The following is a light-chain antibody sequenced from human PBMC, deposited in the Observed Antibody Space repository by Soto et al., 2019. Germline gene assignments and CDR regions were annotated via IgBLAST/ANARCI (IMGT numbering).Light chain of an antibody. CDR2: GAS. CDR1: QSVGNS. V-gene: IGKV3-15*01. CDR3: QQYNDWPPYT. Sequence: EIVLTQSPGTLSLSPGERATLSCRASQSVGNSHVAWYQQKPGQAPRLLIYGASTRATGIPARFSGSGSGTEFTLTISSLQSEDFAVYYCQQYNDWPPYTFGQGTKVDIK. J-gene: IGKJ1*01.